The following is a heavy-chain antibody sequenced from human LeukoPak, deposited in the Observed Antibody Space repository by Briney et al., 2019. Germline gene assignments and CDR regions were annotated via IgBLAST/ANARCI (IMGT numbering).Heavy chain of an antibody. CDR1: GFTFSNYA. CDR2: ISSRGDNI. D-gene: IGHD3-22*01. J-gene: IGHJ5*01. Sequence: GGSLRLSCAASGFTFSNYAMNWVRLTPGKGLEWVSSISSRGDNIDYADSVKGRFTTSRDKFTNTLYLQMNSLRVDDTAAYYCAKDRGGDYGYFGWFDCWGQGTQVTVSS. CDR3: AKDRGGDYGYFGWFDC. V-gene: IGHV3-23*01.